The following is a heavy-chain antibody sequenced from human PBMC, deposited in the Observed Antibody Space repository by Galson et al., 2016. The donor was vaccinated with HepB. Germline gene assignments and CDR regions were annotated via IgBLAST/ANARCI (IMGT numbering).Heavy chain of an antibody. Sequence: SVKVSCKASGGTFSSYAISWVRQAPGQGLVWMGGIIPIFGTSDYAPKFQGRVTITADESTSTAYMELSNLTSDETAVYYCAVNREATRFDWWGQGTLVTVSS. CDR2: IIPIFGTS. J-gene: IGHJ4*02. CDR3: AVNREATRFDW. V-gene: IGHV1-69*13. D-gene: IGHD2-15*01. CDR1: GGTFSSYA.